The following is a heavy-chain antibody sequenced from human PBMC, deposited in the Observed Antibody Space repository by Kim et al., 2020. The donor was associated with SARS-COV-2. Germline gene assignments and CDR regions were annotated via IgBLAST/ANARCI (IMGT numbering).Heavy chain of an antibody. CDR2: INAGNGNT. V-gene: IGHV1-3*01. D-gene: IGHD3-22*01. CDR1: GYTFTSYA. J-gene: IGHJ4*02. CDR3: ARGPLDDSSGYVIDY. Sequence: ASVKVSCKASGYTFTSYAMHWVRQAPGQRLEWMGWINAGNGNTKYSQKFQGRVTITRDTSASTAYMELSSLRSEDTAVYYCARGPLDDSSGYVIDYWGQGTLVTVSS.